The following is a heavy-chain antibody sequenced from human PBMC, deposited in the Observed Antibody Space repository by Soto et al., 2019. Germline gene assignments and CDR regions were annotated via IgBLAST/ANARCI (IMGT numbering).Heavy chain of an antibody. J-gene: IGHJ3*02. D-gene: IGHD4-17*01. CDR3: GRSTVTTNEALDI. V-gene: IGHV5-10-1*01. Sequence: GESLKICCKGSGYSFTSYWISWLRQMPGKGLEGRGRMDHSDSYTNYSPSFQCHVTISADKSISTAYLQWSSLKAADTAMYYWGRSTVTTNEALDIWGQGTMVTVSS. CDR1: GYSFTSYW. CDR2: MDHSDSYT.